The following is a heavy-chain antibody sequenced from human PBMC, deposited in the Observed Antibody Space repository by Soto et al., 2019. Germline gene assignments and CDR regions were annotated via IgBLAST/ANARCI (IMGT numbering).Heavy chain of an antibody. J-gene: IGHJ5*01. Sequence: SVKVSCKTSGYTFTAYYMHWLRQAPGHGLEWLGWTSPKTGGAKYSHTFQGRVSMTRNTSISTAYMELTGLSTDDTAVYYCARSSGRYSQWYDSWGQGPLVTLSS. D-gene: IGHD6-19*01. CDR1: GYTFTAYY. V-gene: IGHV1-2*02. CDR3: ARSSGRYSQWYDS. CDR2: TSPKTGGA.